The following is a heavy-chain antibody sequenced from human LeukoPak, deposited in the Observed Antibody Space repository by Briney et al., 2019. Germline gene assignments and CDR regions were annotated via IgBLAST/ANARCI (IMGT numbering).Heavy chain of an antibody. V-gene: IGHV4-34*01. CDR2: INHSGST. CDR3: ARGAAGGDSNGSRAFDI. Sequence: PSETPSLTCAVYGGSFSGYYWSWIRQPPGKGLEWIGEINHSGSTNYNPSLKSRVTISVDTSKNQFSLKLSSVTAADTAVYYCARGAAGGDSNGSRAFDIWGQGTMVTVSS. D-gene: IGHD4-17*01. CDR1: GGSFSGYY. J-gene: IGHJ3*02.